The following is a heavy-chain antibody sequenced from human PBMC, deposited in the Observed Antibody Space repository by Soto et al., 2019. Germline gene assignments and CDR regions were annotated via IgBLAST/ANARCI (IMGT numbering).Heavy chain of an antibody. J-gene: IGHJ3*02. Sequence: ASVKVSCKVSGYTLTELSMHWVRQAPGKGLEWMGGFDPEDGETIYAQKFQGRVTMTEDTPTDTAYMELSSLRSEDTAVYYCATSSPQLFAFDIWGQGTMVTVSS. CDR2: FDPEDGET. D-gene: IGHD3-10*01. CDR1: GYTLTELS. CDR3: ATSSPQLFAFDI. V-gene: IGHV1-24*01.